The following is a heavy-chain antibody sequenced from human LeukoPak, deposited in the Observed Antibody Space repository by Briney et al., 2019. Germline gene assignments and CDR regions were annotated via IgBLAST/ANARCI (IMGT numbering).Heavy chain of an antibody. Sequence: PSETLSLTCTVSGGSISSYYWSWIRQPPGKGLEWIGYIYYSGSTNYNPSLKSRVTISVDTSKKQFSLNLSSVTAADTAVYYCARHVTGTSQAFDFWGQGTLVTVSS. CDR2: IYYSGST. CDR1: GGSISSYY. CDR3: ARHVTGTSQAFDF. J-gene: IGHJ4*02. V-gene: IGHV4-59*08. D-gene: IGHD1-7*01.